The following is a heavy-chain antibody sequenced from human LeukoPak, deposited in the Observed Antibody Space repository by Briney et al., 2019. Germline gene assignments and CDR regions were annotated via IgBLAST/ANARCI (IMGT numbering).Heavy chain of an antibody. J-gene: IGHJ4*02. Sequence: PGGSLRLSCAASGFNVSRNYMNWVRQAPGKGLEWVSVIYSGGSTYYADSVKGRFTISRDISKNTLYLQINSLRAEDTALYYCARGGWGTYDPGNLDFWGQGPLVTVSS. CDR1: GFNVSRNY. CDR2: IYSGGST. V-gene: IGHV3-53*01. D-gene: IGHD6-19*01. CDR3: ARGGWGTYDPGNLDF.